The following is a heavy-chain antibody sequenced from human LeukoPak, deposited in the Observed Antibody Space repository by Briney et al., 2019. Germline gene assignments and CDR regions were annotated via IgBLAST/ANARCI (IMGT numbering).Heavy chain of an antibody. J-gene: IGHJ4*02. CDR3: ARPYYYSSGSSPY. CDR2: IEKGGSEK. CDR1: GFTFSSYA. Sequence: GGSLRLSCAASGFTFSSYAMSWVRQAPGKGLEWVASIEKGGSEKDYVDSVKGRFTISRDNAKNSLYLQMNSLRAEDTAVYFCARPYYYSSGSSPYWGQGTLVTVSS. D-gene: IGHD3-10*01. V-gene: IGHV3-7*01.